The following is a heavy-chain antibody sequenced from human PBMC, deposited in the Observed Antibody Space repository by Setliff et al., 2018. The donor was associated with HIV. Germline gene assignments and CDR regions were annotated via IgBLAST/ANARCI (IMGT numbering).Heavy chain of an antibody. V-gene: IGHV1-2*02. J-gene: IGHJ4*02. CDR3: ARDRDHDFDH. CDR2: INPYTRDT. CDR1: GYTFNDYY. Sequence: ASVKVSCKASGYTFNDYYIHWVRQAPGQGLEWMAWINPYTRDTIYAQKFQGRVTVTRDTSISTIYMELSGLRSDDTAVYYCARDRDHDFDHWGQGTLVTVSS.